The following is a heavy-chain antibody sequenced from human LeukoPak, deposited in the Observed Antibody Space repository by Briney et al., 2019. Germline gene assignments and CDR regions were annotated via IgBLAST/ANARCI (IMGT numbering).Heavy chain of an antibody. V-gene: IGHV3-43D*03. J-gene: IGHJ4*02. CDR3: AKDRGGSSGWLLFDY. CDR1: GFTFDDYA. Sequence: GGSLRLSCAASGFTFDDYAMHWVRQAPGKGLEWVSLISWDGGSTYYADSVKGRFTISRDNSKNSLYLQMNSLRAEDTALYYCAKDRGGSSGWLLFDYWGQGTLVTVSS. D-gene: IGHD6-19*01. CDR2: ISWDGGST.